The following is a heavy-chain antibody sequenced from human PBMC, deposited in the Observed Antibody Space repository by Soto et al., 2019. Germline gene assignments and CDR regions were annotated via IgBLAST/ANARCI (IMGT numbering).Heavy chain of an antibody. CDR3: ASARGGYIDY. CDR1: GGSISSYY. D-gene: IGHD2-15*01. J-gene: IGHJ4*02. V-gene: IGHV4-59*01. CDR2: IYYSGST. Sequence: QVQLQESGPGLVKPSETLSLTCTVSGGSISSYYWSWIRQPPGKGLEWIGYIYYSGSTNYHPSLKSQVTISVATAKNQFSLKLSSVTAADTAVYYCASARGGYIDYWGQGTLVTVSS.